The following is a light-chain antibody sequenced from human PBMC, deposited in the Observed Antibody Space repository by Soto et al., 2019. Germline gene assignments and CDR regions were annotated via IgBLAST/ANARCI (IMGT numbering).Light chain of an antibody. CDR2: AAY. CDR3: QKSYSTPIT. Sequence: DIQMTQSPSSVSASVGGRVTITWRASQGISSWLAWYQQKPGKAPKLLIYAAYSLQSGVPSRFSGSGSGTDFTLTIRSMQPEDFATYYCQKSYSTPITFGKGTRLEIK. J-gene: IGKJ5*01. V-gene: IGKV1-12*01. CDR1: QGISSW.